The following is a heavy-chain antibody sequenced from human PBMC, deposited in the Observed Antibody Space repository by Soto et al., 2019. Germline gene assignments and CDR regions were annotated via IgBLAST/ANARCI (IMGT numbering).Heavy chain of an antibody. CDR2: IASKTESEAT. V-gene: IGHV3-73*02. J-gene: IGHJ4*02. D-gene: IGHD6-6*01. Sequence: EVQLVESGGGLVQPGGSLELSCEASGFTLSDSSVNWVRQASGKGLEWVGRIASKTESEATVYAASVKGRITVARDDSKNTVYLQMGSLKTEDTAVYYCMSWDASSSAEQWGQGALVTVSS. CDR3: MSWDASSSAEQ. CDR1: GFTLSDSS.